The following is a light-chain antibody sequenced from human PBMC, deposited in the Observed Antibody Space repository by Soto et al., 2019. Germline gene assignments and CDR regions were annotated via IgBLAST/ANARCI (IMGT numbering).Light chain of an antibody. Sequence: EIVLTQSPGTLSLSPGERATLSCRASQSVTNSFLAWYQQAPGQAPRLLIYDASSRASGIPDRFTGSGSGTNFPLPISRLEPEDFAVYYCQQYGSSLLFGQGTKVEIK. CDR1: QSVTNSF. CDR3: QQYGSSLL. CDR2: DAS. J-gene: IGKJ1*01. V-gene: IGKV3-20*01.